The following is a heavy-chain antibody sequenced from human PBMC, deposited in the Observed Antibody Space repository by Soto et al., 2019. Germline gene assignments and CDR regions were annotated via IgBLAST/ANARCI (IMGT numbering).Heavy chain of an antibody. CDR3: ARVRREFDTSGPVDD. CDR1: GGSISSGDYS. Sequence: SETLSLTCAVSGGSISSGDYSWNWIRQPPGKGLEWIGYIYFGGSTYYNPSLQSRVTMSVDRSRNQFSLKLNSVTAADTAVYYCARVRREFDTSGPVDDWGQGTLVTVSS. CDR2: IYFGGST. D-gene: IGHD3-10*01. V-gene: IGHV4-30-2*01. J-gene: IGHJ4*02.